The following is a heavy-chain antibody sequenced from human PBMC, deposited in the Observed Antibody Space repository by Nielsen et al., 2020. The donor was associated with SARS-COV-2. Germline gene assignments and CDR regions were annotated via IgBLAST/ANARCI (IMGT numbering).Heavy chain of an antibody. CDR3: ARDLAAAGWGAFDI. CDR1: GGSISSGDYY. V-gene: IGHV4-30-4*01. J-gene: IGHJ3*02. Sequence: SETLSLTCTVSGGSISSGDYYWSWIRQPPGKGLEWIGYIYYSGSTYYNPSLKSRVTISVDTSKNQFSPKLSSVTAADTAVYYCARDLAAAGWGAFDIWGQGTMVTVSS. D-gene: IGHD6-13*01. CDR2: IYYSGST.